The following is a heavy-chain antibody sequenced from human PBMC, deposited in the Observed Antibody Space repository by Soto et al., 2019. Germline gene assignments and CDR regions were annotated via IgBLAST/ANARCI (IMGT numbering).Heavy chain of an antibody. CDR1: GFSLSTSGVG. Sequence: QITLKESGPTLVKPTQTLTLTCTFSGFSLSTSGVGVGWIRQPPGKALEWLGFIYWDEDKRYSPSLKSRLTITKDPSKRQVVLTMTNMDPVDTATYYCAHVFTSLAPFDSWGQGTLVTVS. CDR3: AHVFTSLAPFDS. J-gene: IGHJ4*02. D-gene: IGHD3-10*02. CDR2: IYWDEDK. V-gene: IGHV2-5*02.